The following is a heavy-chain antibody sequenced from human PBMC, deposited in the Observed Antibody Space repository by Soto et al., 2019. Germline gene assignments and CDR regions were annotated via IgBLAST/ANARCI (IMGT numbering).Heavy chain of an antibody. J-gene: IGHJ4*02. CDR3: AASPDYGPQFDF. CDR2: IKQDGSEK. D-gene: IGHD4-17*01. Sequence: PGGSLRLSCAASGFTFSGYWINWVRQAPGKGLEWVANIKQDGSEKYYVDSVKGRFTISRDSAENSVYLQMHSLRAEDTAVYYCAASPDYGPQFDFWGQGSLVTVSS. V-gene: IGHV3-7*01. CDR1: GFTFSGYW.